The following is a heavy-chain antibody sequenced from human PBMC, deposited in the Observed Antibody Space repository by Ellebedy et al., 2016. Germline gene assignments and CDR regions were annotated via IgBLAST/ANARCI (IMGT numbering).Heavy chain of an antibody. D-gene: IGHD3-22*01. CDR1: GFTFSDHY. V-gene: IGHV3-72*01. CDR2: IRSKAYGGTT. Sequence: GESLKISCAASGFTFSDHYMDWVRQAPGKGLEWVGFIRSKAYGGTTEYAASVKGRFTISRDDSKNSLYLQMNSLKTEDTAVYYCARVATGSGSPFDYWGQGTLVTVSS. CDR3: ARVATGSGSPFDY. J-gene: IGHJ4*02.